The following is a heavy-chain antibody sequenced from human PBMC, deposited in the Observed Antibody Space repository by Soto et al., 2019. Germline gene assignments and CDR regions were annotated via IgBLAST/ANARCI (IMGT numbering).Heavy chain of an antibody. D-gene: IGHD3-9*01. CDR3: ARGLYYDILTGYYGGYYYYYMDV. V-gene: IGHV4-59*01. Sequence: TSETLSLTCTVSGGSISSYYWSWIRQPPGKGLEWIGYIYYSGSTNYNPSLKSRVTISVDTSKNQFSLKLSSVTAADTAVYYCARGLYYDILTGYYGGYYYYYMDVWGKGTTVTVSS. CDR2: IYYSGST. CDR1: GGSISSYY. J-gene: IGHJ6*03.